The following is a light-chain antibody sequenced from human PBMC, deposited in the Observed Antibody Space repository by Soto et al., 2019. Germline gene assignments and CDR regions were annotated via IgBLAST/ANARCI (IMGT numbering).Light chain of an antibody. J-gene: IGLJ1*01. CDR2: EVS. CDR3: SSYTSSSTLYV. V-gene: IGLV2-14*01. CDR1: SSDVGGFNY. Sequence: QSALTQPASVSGSPGQSITISCTGTSSDVGGFNYVSWYQQHPGKAPKLMIFEVSNRPSGVSYRFSGSKSGNTASLTISGLQAEDEADYYCSSYTSSSTLYVFGSGTKLTVL.